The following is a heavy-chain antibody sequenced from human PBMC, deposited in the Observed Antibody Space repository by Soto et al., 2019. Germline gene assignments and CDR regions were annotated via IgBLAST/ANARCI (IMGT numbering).Heavy chain of an antibody. CDR1: GGSISSGGYS. J-gene: IGHJ5*02. CDR3: ARVTDR. CDR2: IYHSGST. Sequence: SETLSLTCAVSGGSISSGGYSWSWIRQPPGKGPEWIGYIYHSGSTYYNPSLKSRVTISVDRSKNQFSLKLSSVTAADTAVYYCARVTDRWGQGTLVTVSS. V-gene: IGHV4-30-2*01.